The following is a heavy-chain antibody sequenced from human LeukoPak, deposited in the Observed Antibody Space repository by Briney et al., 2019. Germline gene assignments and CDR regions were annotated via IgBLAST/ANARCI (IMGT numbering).Heavy chain of an antibody. V-gene: IGHV3-9*01. CDR3: AKDISERSNYFDY. Sequence: GGSLRLSCAASGFTFSSYGMHWVRQAPGKGLEWVSGISWNSGSIGYADSVKGRFTISRDNAKNSLYLQMNSLRAEDTALYYCAKDISERSNYFDYWGQGTLVTVSS. J-gene: IGHJ4*02. CDR2: ISWNSGSI. CDR1: GFTFSSYG. D-gene: IGHD1-14*01.